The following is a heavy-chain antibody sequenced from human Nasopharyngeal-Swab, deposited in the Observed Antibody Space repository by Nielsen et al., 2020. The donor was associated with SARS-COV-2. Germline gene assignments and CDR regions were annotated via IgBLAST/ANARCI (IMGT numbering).Heavy chain of an antibody. CDR1: AFTFNKYN. CDR2: ISSSSSYI. CDR3: ARDGFDYDFWSAYFMDV. J-gene: IGHJ6*02. V-gene: IGHV3-21*01. Sequence: GESLTISCSASAFTFNKYNFNWLRQAPGKGLEWVSSISSSSSYIYYADSVKGRFTISRDNAKNSLYLQMNSLRAEDTAVYYCARDGFDYDFWSAYFMDVWGQGTTVTVSS. D-gene: IGHD3-3*01.